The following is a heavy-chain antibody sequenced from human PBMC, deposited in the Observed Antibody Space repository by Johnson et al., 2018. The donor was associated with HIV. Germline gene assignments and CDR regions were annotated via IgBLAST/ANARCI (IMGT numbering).Heavy chain of an antibody. V-gene: IGHV3-66*01. CDR3: AKSGGCPNAFGI. Sequence: VQLVESGGVVVQPGGSLRLSCAASRFTVSSNYMTWVRQAPGKGLEWVSVIYSAGHTYYAASVKGRSTISRDNSKNSLFFQMNSLRVEDTAVYYCAKSGGCPNAFGIWGQGTMVTVSS. CDR1: RFTVSSNY. D-gene: IGHD1-26*01. CDR2: IYSAGHT. J-gene: IGHJ3*02.